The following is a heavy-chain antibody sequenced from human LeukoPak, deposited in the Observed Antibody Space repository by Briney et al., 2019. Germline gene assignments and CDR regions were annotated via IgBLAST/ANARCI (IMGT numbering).Heavy chain of an antibody. D-gene: IGHD3-22*01. J-gene: IGHJ5*02. Sequence: PGGSLRLSCAASEFTFSSYSMNWVRQAPGKGLEWVSSISSSSSYIYYADSVKGRFTISRDNAKNSLYLQMNSLRAEDTAVYYCARARRITMISGFDPWGQGTLVTVSS. V-gene: IGHV3-21*01. CDR1: EFTFSSYS. CDR2: ISSSSSYI. CDR3: ARARRITMISGFDP.